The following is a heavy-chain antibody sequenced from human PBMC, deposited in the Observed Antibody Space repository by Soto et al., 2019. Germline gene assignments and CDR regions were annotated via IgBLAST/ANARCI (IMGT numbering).Heavy chain of an antibody. D-gene: IGHD3-22*01. CDR2: ISSSSSTI. CDR1: GFTFSSYS. V-gene: IGHV3-48*02. CDR3: ARDHLGYYDSSGYTHLIYYYYGMDV. Sequence: GGSLRLSCAASGFTFSSYSMNWVRQAPGKGLEWVSYISSSSSTIYYADSVKGRFTISRDNAKNSLYLQMNSLRDEDTAVYYCARDHLGYYDSSGYTHLIYYYYGMDVWGQGTTVTVSS. J-gene: IGHJ6*02.